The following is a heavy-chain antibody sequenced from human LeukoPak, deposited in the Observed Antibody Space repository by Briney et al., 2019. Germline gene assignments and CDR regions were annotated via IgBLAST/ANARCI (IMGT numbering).Heavy chain of an antibody. D-gene: IGHD3-22*01. CDR1: GGTFSSYA. J-gene: IGHJ6*03. Sequence: SVKVSCKASGGTFSSYAISWVRQAPGQGREWMGGIIPIFGTANYAQKFQGRVTITTDESTSTAYMELSSLRSEDTAVYYCARYPSPMIVESDYYYYMDVWGKGTTVTVSS. CDR2: IIPIFGTA. V-gene: IGHV1-69*05. CDR3: ARYPSPMIVESDYYYYMDV.